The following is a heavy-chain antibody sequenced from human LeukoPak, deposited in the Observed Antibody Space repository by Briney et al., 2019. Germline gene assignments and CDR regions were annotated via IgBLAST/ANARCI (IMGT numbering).Heavy chain of an antibody. CDR3: ARALYSDSSGYYPGLDH. V-gene: IGHV1-18*01. Sequence: ASVKVSCKASGYTFNSYAFGWVRQAPGQGLEWMGWISNYNGDTNYAQKVQGRVTMTTDPSTRTSYMELRSLRSDDTAVYYCARALYSDSSGYYPGLDHWGQGTLVTVSS. CDR2: ISNYNGDT. CDR1: GYTFNSYA. J-gene: IGHJ4*02. D-gene: IGHD3-22*01.